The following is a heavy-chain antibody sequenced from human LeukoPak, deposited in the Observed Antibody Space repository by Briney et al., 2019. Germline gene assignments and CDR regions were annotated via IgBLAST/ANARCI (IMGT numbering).Heavy chain of an antibody. J-gene: IGHJ4*02. D-gene: IGHD2-15*01. CDR2: ISYDGSKK. V-gene: IGHV3-30-3*01. Sequence: PGGSLRLSCAASGFTFSRYAMHWVRQAPGKGLEWVAVISYDGSKKYYADSVKGRFTISRDNSKSALYLQMNTLRPEDTAVYYCTRDLAVGGTWDYFDYWGQGTLVTVSS. CDR1: GFTFSRYA. CDR3: TRDLAVGGTWDYFDY.